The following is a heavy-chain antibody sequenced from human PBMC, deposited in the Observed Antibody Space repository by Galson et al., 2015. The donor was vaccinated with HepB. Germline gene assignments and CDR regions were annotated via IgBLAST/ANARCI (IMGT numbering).Heavy chain of an antibody. J-gene: IGHJ3*02. Sequence: CAISGDSVSSKSAAWNRIRQSPSRGLEWLGRTYYRSKWYSDYAVSVKGRITINPDTSKNQSSLQLNSVTPEDTAVYYCARVVAAFGRDDAFDIWGQGTMVTISS. V-gene: IGHV6-1*01. CDR3: ARVVAAFGRDDAFDI. D-gene: IGHD2-15*01. CDR2: TYYRSKWYS. CDR1: GDSVSSKSAA.